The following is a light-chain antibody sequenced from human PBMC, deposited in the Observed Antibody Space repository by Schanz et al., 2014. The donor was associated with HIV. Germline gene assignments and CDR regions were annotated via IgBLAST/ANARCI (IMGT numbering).Light chain of an antibody. J-gene: IGKJ1*01. Sequence: DIQMTQSPSSLSASVGDRVTITCRASQYISSWLAWYQQKPGRAPKLLIYRASSLESGVPSRFSGSGSGTDFTLTISSLQPDDFATYYCQQYNSYSWTFGQGTKVEIK. CDR2: RAS. V-gene: IGKV1-5*03. CDR3: QQYNSYSWT. CDR1: QYISSW.